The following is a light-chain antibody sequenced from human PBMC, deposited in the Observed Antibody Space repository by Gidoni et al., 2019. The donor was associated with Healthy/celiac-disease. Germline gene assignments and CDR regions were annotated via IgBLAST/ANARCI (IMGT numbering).Light chain of an antibody. Sequence: DIVMTQTPLSLSVTPGQPASISCQSSQSLLHSDGKTYLYWYQQKPGHSPQLLIYDFSSRFSGVPDRFSGSGSGTDFTLKIRRVEAEDVGVYYCMQGIHPYTFGQGTKLEIK. J-gene: IGKJ2*01. V-gene: IGKV2-29*02. CDR3: MQGIHPYT. CDR2: DFS. CDR1: QSLLHSDGKTY.